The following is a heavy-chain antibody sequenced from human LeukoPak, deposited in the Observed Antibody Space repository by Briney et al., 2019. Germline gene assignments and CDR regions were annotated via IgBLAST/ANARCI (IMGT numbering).Heavy chain of an antibody. J-gene: IGHJ4*02. Sequence: SESRSLTWTIAGGSISVYYWSWLRQPAGKGLEWVGRIYISGRTTYNPSSEGRFTMSVDTSTNRFSLNLRSVTAADTAVYYCGRGEFGDPDVFRLWGQGTLVSVSS. CDR3: GRGEFGDPDVFRL. D-gene: IGHD4-17*01. CDR1: GGSISVYY. V-gene: IGHV4-4*07. CDR2: IYISGRT.